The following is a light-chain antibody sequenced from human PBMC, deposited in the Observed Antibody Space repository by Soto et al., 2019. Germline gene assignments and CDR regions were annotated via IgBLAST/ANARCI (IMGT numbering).Light chain of an antibody. CDR3: QQYNSYPLT. CDR1: QSISSW. CDR2: KAS. Sequence: DIQMTQSPSTLSASVGDRVTITCRASQSISSWLAWYQQKPGKAPKLLIYKASSLESGVPSRFSGSGSGTEFTLTISSLQPDDFATYSSQQYNSYPLTFGGGTKEDNK. J-gene: IGKJ4*01. V-gene: IGKV1-5*03.